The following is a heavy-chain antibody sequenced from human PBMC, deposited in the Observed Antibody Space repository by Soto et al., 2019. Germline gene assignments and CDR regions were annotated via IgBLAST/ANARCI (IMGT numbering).Heavy chain of an antibody. Sequence: QVLLEQSGAEVKKPGASVKVSCRTFGYTFTNFYIHWLRQAPGQGLEWMGNINPSGDTTIYAQKCQGRVTMTWDTPSRTVYMEMSSLRAEDTGVYYCAREYPSTYYFDPWGQGTLVTVSS. D-gene: IGHD3-10*01. CDR3: AREYPSTYYFDP. V-gene: IGHV1-46*01. CDR1: GYTFTNFY. J-gene: IGHJ5*02. CDR2: INPSGDTT.